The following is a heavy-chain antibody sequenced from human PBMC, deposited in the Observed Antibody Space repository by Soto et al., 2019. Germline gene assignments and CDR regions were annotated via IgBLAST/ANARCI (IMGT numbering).Heavy chain of an antibody. Sequence: GSLRLSCEGSGFTFSAYAMNWVRQAPGKGLEWVSYISSRSDTLYYADSVKGRFTISRDNAKNSVYLQVNNLRDEDTAVYYCARDWDIVILSVPIPNYNYGMDVWGQGTTVTVSS. V-gene: IGHV3-48*02. CDR1: GFTFSAYA. J-gene: IGHJ6*02. CDR3: ARDWDIVILSVPIPNYNYGMDV. D-gene: IGHD2-15*01. CDR2: ISSRSDTL.